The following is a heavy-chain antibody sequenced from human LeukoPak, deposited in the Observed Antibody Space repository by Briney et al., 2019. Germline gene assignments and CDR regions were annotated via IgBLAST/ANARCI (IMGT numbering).Heavy chain of an antibody. D-gene: IGHD1-26*01. CDR3: ARENSGSYREFDY. Sequence: SETLSLSCTVSGGSISSYYWSWIRQPAGKGLEWIGRIYTSGSTNYNASLKSRVSMSVDTSKNQFSLKLSSVASADTAVFYCARENSGSYREFDYWGQGTLVTVSS. J-gene: IGHJ4*02. V-gene: IGHV4-4*07. CDR2: IYTSGST. CDR1: GGSISSYY.